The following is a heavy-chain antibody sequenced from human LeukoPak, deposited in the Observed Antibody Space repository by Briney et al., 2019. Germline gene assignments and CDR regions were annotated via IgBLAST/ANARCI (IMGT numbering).Heavy chain of an antibody. CDR2: IYYSGST. D-gene: IGHD6-13*01. J-gene: IGHJ5*02. Sequence: PSETLSLTCTVSGGSISGYYWSWIRQPPGKGLEWIWYIYYSGSTNYNPSLKSRVTISVDTSKNQFSLKLSSVTAADTAVYYCARVIAAAGTEWFDPWGQGTLVTVSS. CDR3: ARVIAAAGTEWFDP. V-gene: IGHV4-59*01. CDR1: GGSISGYY.